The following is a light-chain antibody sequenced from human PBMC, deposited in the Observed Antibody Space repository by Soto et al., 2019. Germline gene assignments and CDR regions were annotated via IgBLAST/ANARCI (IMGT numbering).Light chain of an antibody. CDR1: SSNIGADYD. V-gene: IGLV1-40*01. CDR3: QSYDSGLNDYV. J-gene: IGLJ1*01. Sequence: QSALTQPPSVSGAPGQRVTMSCAGTSSNIGADYDVHWYQLLPGIAPKLLIYSNTNRASGVPDRFSGSKSGTSASLDIAGLQAEDEADYYCQSYDSGLNDYVFGPGTKLTVL. CDR2: SNT.